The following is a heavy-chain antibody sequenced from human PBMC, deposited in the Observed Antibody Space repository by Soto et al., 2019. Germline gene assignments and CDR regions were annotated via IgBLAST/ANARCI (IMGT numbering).Heavy chain of an antibody. Sequence: GGSLRLSCAASGFTFSSYAMSWVRQAPGKVLEWVSAISGSGGSTYYADSVKGRFTISRDNSKNTLYLQMNSLRAEDTAVYYCAKDLGDIVATMDAFDIWGQGTMVTVSS. CDR1: GFTFSSYA. CDR2: ISGSGGST. V-gene: IGHV3-23*01. J-gene: IGHJ3*02. D-gene: IGHD5-12*01. CDR3: AKDLGDIVATMDAFDI.